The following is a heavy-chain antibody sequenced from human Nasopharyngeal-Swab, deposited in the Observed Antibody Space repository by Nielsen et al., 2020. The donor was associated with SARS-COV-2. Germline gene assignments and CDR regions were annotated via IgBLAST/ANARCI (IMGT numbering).Heavy chain of an antibody. CDR3: ARAVGYYDSSGYCDY. CDR1: GGSISSSSYY. V-gene: IGHV4-61*01. Sequence: SETLSLTCTVSGGSISSSSYYWSWIRQPPGKGLEWIGYINYSGSTNYNPSLKSRVTISVDTSKNQFSLKLSSVTAADTAGYDCARAVGYYDSSGYCDYWGQGTLVTVSS. CDR2: INYSGST. J-gene: IGHJ4*02. D-gene: IGHD3-22*01.